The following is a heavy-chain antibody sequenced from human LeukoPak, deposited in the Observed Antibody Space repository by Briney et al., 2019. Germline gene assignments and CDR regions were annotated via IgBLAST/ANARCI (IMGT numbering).Heavy chain of an antibody. V-gene: IGHV1-18*01. CDR3: ASKIYCGGDCYYFDY. Sequence: ASVKVSCKASGYTFTSYGISWVRQAPGQGLEWMGWISAYNGNTNSAQKLQGRVTMTTDTSTSTAYMELRSLRSDDTAVYYCASKIYCGGDCYYFDYCGQGTLVTVSS. D-gene: IGHD2-21*01. CDR2: ISAYNGNT. J-gene: IGHJ4*02. CDR1: GYTFTSYG.